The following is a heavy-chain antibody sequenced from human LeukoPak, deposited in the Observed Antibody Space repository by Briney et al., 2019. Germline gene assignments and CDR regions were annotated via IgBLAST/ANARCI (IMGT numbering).Heavy chain of an antibody. CDR1: GFTFSSYA. CDR3: AKTTDYGGNRNYYYYGMDV. V-gene: IGHV3-23*01. CDR2: ISGSGGST. Sequence: GGSLRLSCAASGFTFSSYAMSWVRQAPGKGLEWVSAISGSGGSTYYADSVKGRFTISRDNSKNTLYLQMNSLRAEDTAVCYCAKTTDYGGNRNYYYYGMDVWGQGTTVTVSS. J-gene: IGHJ6*02. D-gene: IGHD4-23*01.